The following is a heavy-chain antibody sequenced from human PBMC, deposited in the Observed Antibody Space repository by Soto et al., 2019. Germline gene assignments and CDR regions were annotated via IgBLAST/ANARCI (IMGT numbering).Heavy chain of an antibody. CDR2: ISYVGSNK. V-gene: IGHV3-30*18. CDR3: AKVDHRKLGSYFDY. Sequence: GGSLRLSCAASRFTFSSYGMPWVRQAPGKGLEWVAVISYVGSNKYYADSVEGRFTISRDNSKNTLYLQMNSLRAEDTAVYYCAKVDHRKLGSYFDYSGQGPLVFVSS. CDR1: RFTFSSYG. D-gene: IGHD1-26*01. J-gene: IGHJ4*02.